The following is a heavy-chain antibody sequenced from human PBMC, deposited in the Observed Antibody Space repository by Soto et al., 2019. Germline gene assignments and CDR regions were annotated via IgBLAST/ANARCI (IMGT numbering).Heavy chain of an antibody. J-gene: IGHJ5*02. CDR2: INPNSGGT. D-gene: IGHD6-13*01. CDR3: ARGWGIAAPGPNWFDP. V-gene: IGHV1-2*02. CDR1: GYTFTGYY. Sequence: ASVKVSCKASGYTFTGYYMHWVRQAPGQGPEWMGWINPNSGGTKYVQKFQGRVTMTRDTSISTVYLELSRLRSDDTAVYYCARGWGIAAPGPNWFDPWGQGTLVTVSS.